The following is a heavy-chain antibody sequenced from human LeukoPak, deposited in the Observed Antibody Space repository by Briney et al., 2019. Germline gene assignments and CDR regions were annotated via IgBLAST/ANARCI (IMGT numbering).Heavy chain of an antibody. CDR1: GGSISSYY. D-gene: IGHD3-10*01. J-gene: IGHJ4*02. V-gene: IGHV4-4*07. Sequence: SETLSLTCTVSGGSISSYYWSWIRQPAGKGLEWIGRIYTSGSTNYNPSLKSRVTISVDTSKNQFSLKLYSVTAADTAVYYCARHLVYGSGTQPYFDYWGQGTLVTVSS. CDR3: ARHLVYGSGTQPYFDY. CDR2: IYTSGST.